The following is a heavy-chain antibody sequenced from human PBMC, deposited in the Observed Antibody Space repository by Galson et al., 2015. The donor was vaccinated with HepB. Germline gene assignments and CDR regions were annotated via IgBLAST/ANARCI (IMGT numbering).Heavy chain of an antibody. CDR2: IKQDGSEK. CDR3: ARDSRDGYNNY. V-gene: IGHV3-7*03. Sequence: SCAASGFTFSSYWMSWVRQAPGKGLEWVANIKQDGSEKYYVDSVKGRFTISRDNAKNSLYLQMNSLRAEDTAVYYCARDSRDGYNNYWGQGTLVTVSS. CDR1: GFTFSSYW. D-gene: IGHD5-24*01. J-gene: IGHJ4*02.